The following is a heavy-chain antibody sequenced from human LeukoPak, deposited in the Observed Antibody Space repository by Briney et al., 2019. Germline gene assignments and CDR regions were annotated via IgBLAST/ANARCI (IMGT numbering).Heavy chain of an antibody. CDR1: GGSFSGYY. D-gene: IGHD5-24*01. Sequence: SETLSLTCAVYGGSFSGYYWSWIRQPPGKGLEWIGEINHSGSTNYNPSLKSRVTISVDTSKNQFSLKLSSVTAADTAVYYCARGLVEMATIPPESPYYFDYWGQGTLVTVPS. CDR3: ARGLVEMATIPPESPYYFDY. CDR2: INHSGST. V-gene: IGHV4-34*01. J-gene: IGHJ4*02.